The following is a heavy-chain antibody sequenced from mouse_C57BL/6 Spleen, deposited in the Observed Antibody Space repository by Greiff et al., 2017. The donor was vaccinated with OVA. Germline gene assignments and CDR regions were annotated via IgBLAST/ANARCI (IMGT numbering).Heavy chain of an antibody. V-gene: IGHV5-17*01. J-gene: IGHJ4*01. CDR2: ISSGSSTI. CDR1: GFTFSDYG. D-gene: IGHD2-5*01. CDR3: ADYSNYVGAMDY. Sequence: DVQLVESGGGLVKPGGSLKLSCAASGFTFSDYGMHWVRPAPEKGLEWVAYISSGSSTIYYAATVKGRFTISRDNAKNTLFLQMTSLRSEDTAMYYCADYSNYVGAMDYWGQGTSVTVSS.